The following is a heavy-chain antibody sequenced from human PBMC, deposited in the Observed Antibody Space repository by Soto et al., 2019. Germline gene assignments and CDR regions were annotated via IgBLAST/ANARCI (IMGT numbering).Heavy chain of an antibody. V-gene: IGHV4-59*01. CDR1: GGSISSYY. CDR3: ASLGIQLWTPDY. Sequence: SETLSLTCTVSGGSISSYYWSWIRQPPGKGLEWIGYIYYSGSTNYNPSLKSRVTISVDTSKNQFSLKLSSVTAADTAVYYCASLGIQLWTPDYWGQGTLVTVSS. J-gene: IGHJ4*02. D-gene: IGHD5-18*01. CDR2: IYYSGST.